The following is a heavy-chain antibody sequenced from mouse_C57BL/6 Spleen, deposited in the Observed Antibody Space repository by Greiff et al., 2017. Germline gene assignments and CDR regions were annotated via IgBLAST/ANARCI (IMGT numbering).Heavy chain of an antibody. CDR1: GYAFSSYW. CDR3: ARGGYYGLDY. J-gene: IGHJ2*01. V-gene: IGHV1-80*01. D-gene: IGHD1-1*01. CDR2: IYPGDGDT. Sequence: VKLMESGAKLVKPGASVKISCKASGYAFSSYWMNWVKQRPGKGLEWIGQIYPGDGDTNYNGKFKGKATLTADKSSSTAYMQLSSLTSEDSAVYFCARGGYYGLDYWGQGTTLTVSS.